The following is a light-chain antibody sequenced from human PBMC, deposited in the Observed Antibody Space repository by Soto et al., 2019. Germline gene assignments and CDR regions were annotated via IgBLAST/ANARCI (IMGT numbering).Light chain of an antibody. V-gene: IGKV1-5*01. CDR2: DAS. Sequence: DIQMTQSPPTLSASVGDRVTITCRASQTILSWLAWYQQKAGKAPKLLIFDASILESGVPSRFSSSGSGTEFTLTISSLQPDDFATYYCQQYNSYSWTLGQGTKVDIK. CDR1: QTILSW. CDR3: QQYNSYSWT. J-gene: IGKJ1*01.